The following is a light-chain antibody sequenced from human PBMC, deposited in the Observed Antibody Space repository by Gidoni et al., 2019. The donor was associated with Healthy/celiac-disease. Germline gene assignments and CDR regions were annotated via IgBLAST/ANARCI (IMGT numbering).Light chain of an antibody. Sequence: DIQMNQSPSSLSASVGDRVSITCRASQSISSYLNWYQQQPGQAPQLLIYAASSLQSGVPSRFIGSGSGTDFTLTISSLQPEDFSTYYCQQCYSTLLTFGGWTKVEIK. J-gene: IGKJ4*01. CDR2: AAS. CDR1: QSISSY. V-gene: IGKV1-39*01. CDR3: QQCYSTLLT.